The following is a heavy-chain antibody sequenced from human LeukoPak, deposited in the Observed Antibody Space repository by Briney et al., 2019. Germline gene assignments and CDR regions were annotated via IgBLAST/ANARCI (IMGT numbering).Heavy chain of an antibody. CDR3: AKVWYSYGTPPNYYFDY. Sequence: GGSLRLSCAASGFTFSSYGMHWVRQAPGKGLEWVAVISYDGSNKYYADSVKGRFTISRDNSKNTLYLQMNSLRAEDTDVYYCAKVWYSYGTPPNYYFDYWGQGTLVTVSS. CDR2: ISYDGSNK. J-gene: IGHJ4*02. CDR1: GFTFSSYG. V-gene: IGHV3-30*18. D-gene: IGHD5-18*01.